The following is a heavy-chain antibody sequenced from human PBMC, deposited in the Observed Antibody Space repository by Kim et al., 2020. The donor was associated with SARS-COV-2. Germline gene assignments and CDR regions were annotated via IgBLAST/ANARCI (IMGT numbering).Heavy chain of an antibody. J-gene: IGHJ4*02. D-gene: IGHD2-21*01. V-gene: IGHV3-9*01. CDR1: GFTCGDYS. CDR3: AKCPINSYYFDY. Sequence: GGSLRLSCVASGFTCGDYSMHWVRQTPGKGLEWVSGISWNSDSIGYADSVKGRFTISRDNAKNSLYLQMKSLRAEDTALYYCAKCPINSYYFDYWGQGTL. CDR2: ISWNSDSI.